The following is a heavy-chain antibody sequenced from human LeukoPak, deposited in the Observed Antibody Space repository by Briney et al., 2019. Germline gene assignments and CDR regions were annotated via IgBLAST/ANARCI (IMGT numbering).Heavy chain of an antibody. V-gene: IGHV3-7*04. D-gene: IGHD5-24*01. CDR3: TRVGYIDEGIDY. Sequence: GGSLRLSCAASGFTFSSYGMNWVRQAPGKGLEWVANIKQDGSKKSYVDSVKGRFTISRDNAKNSLYLQMNSLRAEDTAIYYCTRVGYIDEGIDYWGQGTLVTVSS. CDR1: GFTFSSYG. J-gene: IGHJ4*02. CDR2: IKQDGSKK.